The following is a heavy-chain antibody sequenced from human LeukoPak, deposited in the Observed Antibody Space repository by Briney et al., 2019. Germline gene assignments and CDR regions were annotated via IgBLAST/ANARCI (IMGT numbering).Heavy chain of an antibody. CDR2: ISAYNGNT. V-gene: IGHV1-18*01. J-gene: IGHJ4*02. D-gene: IGHD3-3*01. Sequence: ASVKVSCKASGYTFTSYGISWVRQARGQGLEWMGWISAYNGNTNYAQKLQGRVTMTTDTSTSTAYMELRSLRSDDTAVYYCARSVLRFLEWPSFAFFDYWGQGTLVTVSS. CDR1: GYTFTSYG. CDR3: ARSVLRFLEWPSFAFFDY.